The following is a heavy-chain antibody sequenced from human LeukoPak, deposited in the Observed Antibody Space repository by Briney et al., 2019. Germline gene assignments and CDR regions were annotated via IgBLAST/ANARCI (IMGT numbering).Heavy chain of an antibody. CDR2: IGTAGDP. J-gene: IGHJ6*04. D-gene: IGHD3-22*01. Sequence: GGSLRLSCAASGFTFSSYDVHWVRQATGKGLEWVSAIGTAGDPYYPGSVKGRFTISRENAKNSLYLQMNSLRAGDTAVYYCARYTMTDGMDVWGKGTTVTVSS. CDR1: GFTFSSYD. CDR3: ARYTMTDGMDV. V-gene: IGHV3-13*05.